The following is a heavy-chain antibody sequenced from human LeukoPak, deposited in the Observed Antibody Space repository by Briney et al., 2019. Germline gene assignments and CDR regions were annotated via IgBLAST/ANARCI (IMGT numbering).Heavy chain of an antibody. Sequence: PSETLSLTCAVYGGSFSGYYWSWIRQPPGKGLEWIGEINHSGSTNYNPSLKSRVTISVDTSKNQFSLKLSSVTAADTAVYYCATTPGGSGSYYNVPHFDYWGQGTLVTVSS. CDR1: GGSFSGYY. D-gene: IGHD3-10*01. J-gene: IGHJ4*02. CDR3: ATTPGGSGSYYNVPHFDY. CDR2: INHSGST. V-gene: IGHV4-34*01.